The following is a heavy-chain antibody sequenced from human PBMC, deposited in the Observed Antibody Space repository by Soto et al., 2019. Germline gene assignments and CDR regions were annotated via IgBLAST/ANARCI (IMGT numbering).Heavy chain of an antibody. Sequence: PWGSLLLSCASDVFTVSVKYMGWVRQAPGKGLDWVSAIYSGGSTLYADSVRGRFTISRDNSKNTLYLQMNSLRAEDTAIYYCARASSRWGSAAAYWGQGTMFTVSS. V-gene: IGHV3-53*01. D-gene: IGHD7-27*01. CDR1: VFTVSVKY. CDR2: IYSGGST. J-gene: IGHJ4*02. CDR3: ARASSRWGSAAAY.